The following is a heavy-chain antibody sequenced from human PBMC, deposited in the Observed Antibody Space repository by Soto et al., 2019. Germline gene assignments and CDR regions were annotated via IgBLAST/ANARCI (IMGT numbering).Heavy chain of an antibody. J-gene: IGHJ4*02. CDR3: ARAPHVTIFGVVITDSYYFDY. CDR2: ISSSSSSTI. V-gene: IGHV3-48*02. Sequence: GGSLRLSCAASGFTFSSYSMNWVRQAPGKGLEWVSYISSSSSSTIYYADSVKGRFTVSRDNAKNSLYLQMNSLRDEDTAVYYCARAPHVTIFGVVITDSYYFDYWGQGTLVTV. CDR1: GFTFSSYS. D-gene: IGHD3-3*01.